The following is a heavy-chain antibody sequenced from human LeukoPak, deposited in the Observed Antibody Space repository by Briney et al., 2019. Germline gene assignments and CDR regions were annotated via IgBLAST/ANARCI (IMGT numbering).Heavy chain of an antibody. CDR1: GFTFSSYE. V-gene: IGHV3-48*03. J-gene: IGHJ4*02. Sequence: GGSLRLSCIASGFTFSSYEMSCVRQAPGKGLEWVSYISSSSGIFYADSVKGRFTTSRDNAKNSLYLQMNSLRAEDTAVYYCARGFSYWGQGTLVTVSS. CDR2: ISSSSGI. CDR3: ARGFSY.